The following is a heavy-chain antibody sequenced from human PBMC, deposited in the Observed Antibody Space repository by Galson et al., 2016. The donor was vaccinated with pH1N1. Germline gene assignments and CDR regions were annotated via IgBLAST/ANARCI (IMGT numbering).Heavy chain of an antibody. CDR2: ISPYSGNT. D-gene: IGHD2/OR15-2a*01. J-gene: IGHJ3*02. CDR3: ARAPRPVSFAGEAFDI. Sequence: SVKVSCKASGYTFTIYGISWVRQAPGQGLEWMGWISPYSGNTKYAQKVQGRVTMTTEKSTGTSYMELRSLTSDDTAVYFCARAPRPVSFAGEAFDIWGQGTMVTVSS. CDR1: GYTFTIYG. V-gene: IGHV1-18*01.